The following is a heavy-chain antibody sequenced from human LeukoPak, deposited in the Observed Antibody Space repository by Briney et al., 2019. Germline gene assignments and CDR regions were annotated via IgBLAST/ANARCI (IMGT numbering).Heavy chain of an antibody. CDR2: IYHTGTT. CDR1: GFSISIGYY. D-gene: IGHD3-3*01. Sequence: PSETLSLTCIVSGFSISIGYYWGWIRQPPGKGLECIGTIYHTGTTYYNPSLKSRVTISVDTSKNQFSLKLSSVTAADTAVYYCARQYYDFWSGSPQGEFEYYYYYMDVWGKGTTVTVSS. J-gene: IGHJ6*03. CDR3: ARQYYDFWSGSPQGEFEYYYYYMDV. V-gene: IGHV4-38-2*02.